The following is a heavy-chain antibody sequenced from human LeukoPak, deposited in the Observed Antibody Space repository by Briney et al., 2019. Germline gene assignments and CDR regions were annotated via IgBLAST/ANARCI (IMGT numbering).Heavy chain of an antibody. CDR3: ARRGDGKEFDY. CDR1: GYSFTTYW. CDR2: IYPSDSDT. D-gene: IGHD5-24*01. J-gene: IGHJ4*02. V-gene: IGHV5-51*01. Sequence: GESLKISCKGSGYSFTTYWIGWVRQIPGKGLEWMGIIYPSDSDTRYSPSFQGQVTISADKSISTAYLQWSGLKASDTAMYYCARRGDGKEFDYWGQGTLVTVSS.